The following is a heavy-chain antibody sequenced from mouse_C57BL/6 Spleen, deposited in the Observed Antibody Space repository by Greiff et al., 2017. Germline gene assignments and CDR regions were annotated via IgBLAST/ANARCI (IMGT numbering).Heavy chain of an antibody. CDR3: AIYYSNLRYYAMDY. V-gene: IGHV1-72*01. CDR2: IDPNSGGT. D-gene: IGHD2-5*01. CDR1: GYTFTSYW. J-gene: IGHJ4*01. Sequence: VQLQQPGAELVKPGASVKLSCKASGYTFTSYWMHWVQQRPGRGLEWIGRIDPNSGGTKYNEKFKSKATLTVDKPSSTAYMQLSSLTSEDSAVYYCAIYYSNLRYYAMDYWGQGTSVTVSS.